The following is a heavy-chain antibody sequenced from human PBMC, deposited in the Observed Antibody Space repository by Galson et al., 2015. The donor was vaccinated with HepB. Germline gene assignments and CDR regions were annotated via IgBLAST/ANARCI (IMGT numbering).Heavy chain of an antibody. CDR2: ISYDGNIK. CDR1: GFTFTSYS. Sequence: SLRLSCAASGFTFTSYSMHWVRQAPGKGLDWVAVISYDGNIKYYADSVKGRFTISRDNSKDTLYLQMYSLRTEDTAVYYCCSSRWIGPRGRHLDYWGQGTLVTVPS. D-gene: IGHD2-15*01. V-gene: IGHV3-30-3*01. J-gene: IGHJ4*02. CDR3: CSSRWIGPRGRHLDY.